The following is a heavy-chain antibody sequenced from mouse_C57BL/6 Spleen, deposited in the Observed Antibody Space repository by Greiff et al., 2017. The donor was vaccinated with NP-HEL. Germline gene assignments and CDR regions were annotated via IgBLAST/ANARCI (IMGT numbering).Heavy chain of an antibody. J-gene: IGHJ3*01. CDR3: ARDLGKFAY. CDR1: GFTFSSYA. CDR2: ISDGGSYT. D-gene: IGHD3-1*01. Sequence: EVNLVESGGGLVKPGGSLKLSCAASGFTFSSYAMSWVRQTPEKRLEWVATISDGGSYTYYPDTVKGRFTISRDNAKNNLYLQMSHLKSEDTAMYYCARDLGKFAYWGQGTLVTVSA. V-gene: IGHV5-4*01.